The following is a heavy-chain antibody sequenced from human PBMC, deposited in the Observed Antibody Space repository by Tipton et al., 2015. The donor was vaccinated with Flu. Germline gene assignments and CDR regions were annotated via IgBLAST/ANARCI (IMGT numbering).Heavy chain of an antibody. V-gene: IGHV4-59*12. CDR1: GDSLRSYY. J-gene: IGHJ4*02. Sequence: TLSLTCTVSGDSLRSYYWDWIRQSPGKGLEWIGQVYYNGTTNYNPSLKSRVTISADTPKKQFSLQLRSVTAADTAVYYCARDPSLGMPDYFDYWGQGTLVTASS. D-gene: IGHD2-2*01. CDR2: VYYNGTT. CDR3: ARDPSLGMPDYFDY.